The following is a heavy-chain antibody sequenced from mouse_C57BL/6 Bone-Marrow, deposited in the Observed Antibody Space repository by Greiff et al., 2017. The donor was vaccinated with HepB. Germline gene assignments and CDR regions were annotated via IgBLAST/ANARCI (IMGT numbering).Heavy chain of an antibody. CDR2: INPSSGYT. CDR1: GYTFTSYW. V-gene: IGHV1-7*01. Sequence: QVQLKESGAELAKPGASVKLSCKASGYTFTSYWMHWVKQRPGQGLEWIGYINPSSGYTKYNQKFKDKATLSADKSSSTAYMQLSSLTYEDSAVYYCAKSAYGSSRDFDYWGQGTTLTVSS. CDR3: AKSAYGSSRDFDY. D-gene: IGHD1-1*01. J-gene: IGHJ2*01.